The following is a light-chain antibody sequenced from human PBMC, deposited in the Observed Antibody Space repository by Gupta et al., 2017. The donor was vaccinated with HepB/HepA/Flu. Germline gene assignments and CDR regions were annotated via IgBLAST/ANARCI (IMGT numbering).Light chain of an antibody. CDR3: QQSYGTPRT. CDR1: QSISNL. V-gene: IGKV1-39*01. Sequence: DLQISQPPSSLSASVGDRVTIACRASQSISNLLNWYQQKPGKAPNLLIYAASSLQSGVPSRFSGSGSGTDSTITISSLQPEDFATCDCQQSYGTPRTFGQGTRVEIK. CDR2: AAS. J-gene: IGKJ1*01.